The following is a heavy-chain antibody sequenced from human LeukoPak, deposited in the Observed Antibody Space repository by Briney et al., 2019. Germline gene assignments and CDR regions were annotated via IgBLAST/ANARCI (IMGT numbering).Heavy chain of an antibody. J-gene: IGHJ5*02. CDR1: GFTFSSYW. D-gene: IGHD6-19*01. Sequence: GGSLRLSCAASGFTFSSYWMSWVRQAPGKGLEWVANIKQDGSEKYYVDSVKGRFTISRDNAKNTLYLQMNSLRAEDTAVYYCARGYPQGIAVDGGWFDPWGQGTLVTVSS. CDR2: IKQDGSEK. CDR3: ARGYPQGIAVDGGWFDP. V-gene: IGHV3-7*01.